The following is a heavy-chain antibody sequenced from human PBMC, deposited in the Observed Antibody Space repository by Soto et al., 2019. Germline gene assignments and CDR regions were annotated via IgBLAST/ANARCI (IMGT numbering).Heavy chain of an antibody. CDR3: ARDRPAAMFVY. CDR2: IIPILGIA. Sequence: QVQLVQSGAEVKRRGSSMKVSCKASGGTFSSYTISWVRQAPGQGLEWMGRIIPILGIANYAQKFQGRVTITADKSTSTAYMELSSLRSEDTAVYYCARDRPAAMFVYWGQGTLVTVSS. J-gene: IGHJ4*02. V-gene: IGHV1-69*08. CDR1: GGTFSSYT. D-gene: IGHD2-2*01.